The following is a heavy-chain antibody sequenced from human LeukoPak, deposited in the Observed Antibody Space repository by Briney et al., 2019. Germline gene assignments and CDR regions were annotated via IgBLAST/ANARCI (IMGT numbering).Heavy chain of an antibody. CDR2: ISYDGSNK. V-gene: IGHV3-30-3*01. J-gene: IGHJ4*02. CDR3: ARSRGVSGYDFAY. Sequence: GGSLRLSCAASGFTFSSYTMHWVRQAPGKRLEWVALISYDGSNKYYVDSVKGRFTISRDNSKNTLYLQMNSLRVEDTAVYYCARSRGVSGYDFAYWGQGTLVTVSS. D-gene: IGHD5-12*01. CDR1: GFTFSSYT.